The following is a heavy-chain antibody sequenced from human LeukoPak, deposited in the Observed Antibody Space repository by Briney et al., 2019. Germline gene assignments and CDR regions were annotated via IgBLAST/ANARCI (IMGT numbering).Heavy chain of an antibody. D-gene: IGHD1-26*01. Sequence: PSETLSLTCSVSGGSMSSHFWTWIRQPPGKGLQWIGYVYYSGNTNYNPSLRSRATMSLDRSKNQFSLKLTSVTAADTAVYYCARWDSGTYDRRAFDYWGQGTLVTVSS. J-gene: IGHJ4*02. CDR1: GGSMSSHF. CDR2: VYYSGNT. CDR3: ARWDSGTYDRRAFDY. V-gene: IGHV4-59*11.